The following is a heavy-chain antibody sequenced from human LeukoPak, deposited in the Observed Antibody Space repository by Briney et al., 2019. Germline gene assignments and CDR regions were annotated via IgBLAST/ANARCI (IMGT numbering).Heavy chain of an antibody. CDR2: ISGSGGSA. D-gene: IGHD2-2*02. CDR3: AKDRGASCYNIFDY. CDR1: GFTFSSYS. Sequence: PGGSLRLSCAASGFTFSSYSMNWVRQAPGKGLEWVAGISGSGGSAYFADSVKGRFTISRDTSKNTLYLQMNSLRAEGTAVYYCAKDRGASCYNIFDYWGQGILVTVSS. J-gene: IGHJ4*02. V-gene: IGHV3-23*01.